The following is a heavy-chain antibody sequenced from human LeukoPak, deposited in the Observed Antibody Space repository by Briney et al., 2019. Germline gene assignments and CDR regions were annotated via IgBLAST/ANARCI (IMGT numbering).Heavy chain of an antibody. V-gene: IGHV4-4*08. CDR2: IYTSGST. Sequence: SETLSLTXTVSGGSISSYYWSWIRQPPGKGLEWIGRIYTSGSTNYNPSLKSRVTISVDTSKNQFSLKLSSVTAADTAVYYCARDAHSSGWYYFDYWGQGTLVTVSS. CDR1: GGSISSYY. J-gene: IGHJ4*02. D-gene: IGHD6-19*01. CDR3: ARDAHSSGWYYFDY.